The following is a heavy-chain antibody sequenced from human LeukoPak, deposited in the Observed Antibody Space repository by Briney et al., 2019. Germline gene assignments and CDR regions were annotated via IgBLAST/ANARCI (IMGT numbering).Heavy chain of an antibody. CDR1: GGSINNYY. Sequence: ASETLSLTCTVSGGSINNYYWSWIRQPAGKGLEWIGRMYTSGSSNYNPSLKSRVTMSVDTSKNQFSLRLNSVTAADTAVYYCARDLAQTPWDYWGQGTLATVSA. J-gene: IGHJ4*02. V-gene: IGHV4-4*07. CDR2: MYTSGSS. CDR3: ARDLAQTPWDY.